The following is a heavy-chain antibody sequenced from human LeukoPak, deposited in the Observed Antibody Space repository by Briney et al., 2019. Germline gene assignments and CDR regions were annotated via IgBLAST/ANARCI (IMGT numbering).Heavy chain of an antibody. V-gene: IGHV4-34*01. Sequence: SETLSLTCAVYGGSFSGYYWSWIRQPPGKGLEWIGEINHSGSTNYNPSLKSRVTISVDTSKNQFSLKLSSVTAADTAVYYCARGPFYGDYVLSYWGQGTLVTVSS. J-gene: IGHJ4*02. CDR3: ARGPFYGDYVLSY. CDR2: INHSGST. D-gene: IGHD4-17*01. CDR1: GGSFSGYY.